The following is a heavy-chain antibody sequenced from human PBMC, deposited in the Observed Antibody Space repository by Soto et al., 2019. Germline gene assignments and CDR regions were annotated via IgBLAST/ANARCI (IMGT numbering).Heavy chain of an antibody. J-gene: IGHJ6*02. CDR3: ALGGLGESALGYYDYGMDV. CDR2: IIPIFGTA. Sequence: QVQLVQSGAEVKKPGSSVKVSCKASGGTFSSYAISWVRQAPGQGLEWMGGIIPIFGTANYAQKFQGRVTITADEATSTAYMEISSLRSEDTAVYYCALGGLGESALGYYDYGMDVWGQGTTVTVSS. V-gene: IGHV1-69*12. D-gene: IGHD3-16*01. CDR1: GGTFSSYA.